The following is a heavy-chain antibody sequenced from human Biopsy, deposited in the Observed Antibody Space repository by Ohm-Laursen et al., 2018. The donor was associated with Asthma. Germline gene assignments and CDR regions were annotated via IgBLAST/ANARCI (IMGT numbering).Heavy chain of an antibody. J-gene: IGHJ6*02. CDR3: ARAVDYSHYYGIDV. V-gene: IGHV1-18*01. D-gene: IGHD3-10*01. CDR1: GYTFNSAG. Sequence: GSSVKVSCQTSGYTFNSAGITWVRQAPGQGLEWMGWISVYNGNTKVAQKLQDRATMITDTSTSTAYMELRSLRSDDTAVYFCARAVDYSHYYGIDVWGQGTTVTVS. CDR2: ISVYNGNT.